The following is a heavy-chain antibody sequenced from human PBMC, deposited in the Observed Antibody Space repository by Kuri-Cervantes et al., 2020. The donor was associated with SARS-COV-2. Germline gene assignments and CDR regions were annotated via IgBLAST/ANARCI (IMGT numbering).Heavy chain of an antibody. CDR1: GFTFSYYG. CDR2: VRRDGSNY. Sequence: GESLKISCAASGFTFSYYGMHWVRQAPGKGLEWVGFVRRDGSNYYYADSVKGRFTISRDNSKNTLYLQMNSLRAEDTAVYYCASCDDYYGSGSYWAPWGQGTLVTVSS. CDR3: ASCDDYYGSGSYWAP. V-gene: IGHV3-30*02. J-gene: IGHJ5*02. D-gene: IGHD3-10*01.